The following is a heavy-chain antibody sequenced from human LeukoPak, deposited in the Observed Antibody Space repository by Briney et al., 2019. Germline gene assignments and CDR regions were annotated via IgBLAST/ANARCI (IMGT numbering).Heavy chain of an antibody. V-gene: IGHV3-48*01. CDR1: GFTFSSYS. CDR2: ISSSSSTI. J-gene: IGHJ4*02. Sequence: PGGSLRLSCAASGFTFSSYSMNWVRQAPGKGLEWVSYISSSSSTIYYADSVKGRFTISRDNAKNSLYLQMNSLRAEDTAVYYCARAPPIFGVVEYYFDYWGQGTLVTVSS. D-gene: IGHD3-3*01. CDR3: ARAPPIFGVVEYYFDY.